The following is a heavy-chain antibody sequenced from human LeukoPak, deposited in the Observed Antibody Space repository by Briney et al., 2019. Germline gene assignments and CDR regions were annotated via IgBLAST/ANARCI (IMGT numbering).Heavy chain of an antibody. Sequence: SETLSLTCTVSGGSISSYYWSWIRQPPGKGLEWTGYIYYSGSTNYNPSLKSRVTISVDTSKNQFSLKLSSVTAADTAVYYCARGSMVQGVTLDYWGQGTLVTVSS. J-gene: IGHJ4*02. CDR1: GGSISSYY. D-gene: IGHD3-10*01. CDR2: IYYSGST. V-gene: IGHV4-59*01. CDR3: ARGSMVQGVTLDY.